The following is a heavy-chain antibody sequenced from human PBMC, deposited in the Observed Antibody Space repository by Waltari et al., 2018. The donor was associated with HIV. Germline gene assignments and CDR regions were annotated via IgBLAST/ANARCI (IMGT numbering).Heavy chain of an antibody. V-gene: IGHV1-2*04. D-gene: IGHD3-10*01. CDR2: INPNSVGT. Sequence: QVQLVQSGAEVKKPGASVKVSCKASGYTFTGYYMHWVRQAPGQGLEWMGRINPNSVGTNYAQKFQGWVTRTRDTSISTAYMELSRLRSDDTAVYYCARSQIRGGAFDIWGQGTMVTVSS. CDR1: GYTFTGYY. J-gene: IGHJ3*02. CDR3: ARSQIRGGAFDI.